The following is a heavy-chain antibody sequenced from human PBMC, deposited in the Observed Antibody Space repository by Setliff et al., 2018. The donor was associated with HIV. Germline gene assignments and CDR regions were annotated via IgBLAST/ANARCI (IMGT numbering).Heavy chain of an antibody. CDR2: THASGTT. D-gene: IGHD2-21*02. J-gene: IGHJ5*02. Sequence: SETLSLTCTVSGGSISGDFWTWIRQPAGEGLEWIGRTHASGTTQCEPSLKNRCSMSIDTSKNQFSLKLSSVTAADTAVYYCARHDCGGDCSINWFDPWGQGALVTVSS. CDR3: ARHDCGGDCSINWFDP. V-gene: IGHV4-4*07. CDR1: GGSISGDF.